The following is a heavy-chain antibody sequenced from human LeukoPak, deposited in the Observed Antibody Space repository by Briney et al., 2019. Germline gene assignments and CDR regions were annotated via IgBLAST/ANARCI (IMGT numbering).Heavy chain of an antibody. Sequence: ASVKVSCKASGYTFTGYYMHWVRQAPGQGLEWMRWINPNSGGTNYAQKFQGRVTMTRDTSISTAYVELSRLRSDDTAVYYCVREYSSGWYAGNYGMDVWGQGTTVTVSS. CDR2: INPNSGGT. CDR1: GYTFTGYY. D-gene: IGHD6-19*01. CDR3: VREYSSGWYAGNYGMDV. J-gene: IGHJ6*02. V-gene: IGHV1-2*02.